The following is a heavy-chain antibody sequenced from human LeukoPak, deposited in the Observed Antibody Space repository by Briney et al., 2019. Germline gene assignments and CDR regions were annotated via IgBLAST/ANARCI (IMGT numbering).Heavy chain of an antibody. D-gene: IGHD2-15*01. J-gene: IGHJ4*02. Sequence: PSETLSLTCNVSVYSISSGYYWGWIRQPPGKGLEWIGHIFHSGRTYYNPSLKSRVTISVDTSRNQFSLRLNSVIAADTALYYCARAAGYCRGGYCYNYFDFWGQGTLVTVSS. CDR1: VYSISSGYY. CDR2: IFHSGRT. CDR3: ARAAGYCRGGYCYNYFDF. V-gene: IGHV4-38-2*02.